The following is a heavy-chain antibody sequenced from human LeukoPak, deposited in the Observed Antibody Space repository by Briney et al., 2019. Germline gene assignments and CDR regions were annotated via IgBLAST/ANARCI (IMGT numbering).Heavy chain of an antibody. V-gene: IGHV3-48*01. Sequence: PGGSLRLSCAASGFTFSSYSMNWVRQAPGKGLEWVSYISSSSSTIYYADSVKGRFTISRDNAKNSLYLQMNSLSAEDTAVYYCARSCSGGSCYGDYWGQGTLVTVSS. CDR3: ARSCSGGSCYGDY. D-gene: IGHD2-15*01. CDR1: GFTFSSYS. CDR2: ISSSSSTI. J-gene: IGHJ4*02.